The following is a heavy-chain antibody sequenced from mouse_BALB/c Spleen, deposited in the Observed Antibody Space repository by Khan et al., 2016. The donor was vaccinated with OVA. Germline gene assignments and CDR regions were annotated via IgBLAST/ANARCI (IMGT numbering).Heavy chain of an antibody. V-gene: IGHV5-12*02. CDR1: GFTFTDYY. CDR2: ISNRGTTN. CDR3: AREGDDGGLAY. Sequence: EVELVESGGGFMQPGGSLKLSCATSGFTFTDYYMYWVRQTPEKRLEWVAHISNRGTTNYYSDTLRGRFTISRDNDKNTLYLQMSRLQSEDTAIDCCAREGDDGGLAYWGQGTLVTVSS. J-gene: IGHJ3*01. D-gene: IGHD2-3*01.